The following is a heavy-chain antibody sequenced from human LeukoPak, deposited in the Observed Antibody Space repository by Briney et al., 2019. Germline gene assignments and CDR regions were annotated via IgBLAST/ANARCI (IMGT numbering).Heavy chain of an antibody. V-gene: IGHV1-18*01. D-gene: IGHD5-18*01. Sequence: ASVKVSCKASGYTFTSYGISWVRQARGQGLEWMGWISAYDGNTNYAQKLQGRVTMTTDTSTSTAYMELRSLRSDDTAVYYCARERDTAMVFYYYGMDVWGQGTTVTVSS. J-gene: IGHJ6*02. CDR1: GYTFTSYG. CDR3: ARERDTAMVFYYYGMDV. CDR2: ISAYDGNT.